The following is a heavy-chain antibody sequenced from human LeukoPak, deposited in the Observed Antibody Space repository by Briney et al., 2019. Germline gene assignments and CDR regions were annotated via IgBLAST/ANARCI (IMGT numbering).Heavy chain of an antibody. D-gene: IGHD6-13*01. CDR1: GFIFSTHG. V-gene: IGHV3-33*05. J-gene: IGHJ4*02. Sequence: AGGSLRLSCAASGFIFSTHGMHWVRQAPGKGLEWVTFISYDGTNRYYADSVKGRFTISRDSSKNTLSLQMNSLREEDTAIYYCARPRIALAATSYFDYWGQGTLVTVSS. CDR2: ISYDGTNR. CDR3: ARPRIALAATSYFDY.